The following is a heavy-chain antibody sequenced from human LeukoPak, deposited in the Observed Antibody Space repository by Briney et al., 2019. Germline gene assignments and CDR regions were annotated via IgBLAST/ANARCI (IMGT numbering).Heavy chain of an antibody. V-gene: IGHV1-2*02. Sequence: ASVKVSCKASGYTFTGYYMHWVRQAPGQGLEWMGWINPNSGGTNYAQKFQGRVTMTRDTSISTAYMELSRLRSDDTAVYYCARDATMVRGVFDYWGQGTLVTVSS. CDR2: INPNSGGT. CDR1: GYTFTGYY. J-gene: IGHJ4*02. D-gene: IGHD3-10*01. CDR3: ARDATMVRGVFDY.